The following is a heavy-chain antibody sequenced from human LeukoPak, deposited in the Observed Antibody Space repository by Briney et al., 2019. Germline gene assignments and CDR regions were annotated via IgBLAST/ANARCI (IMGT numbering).Heavy chain of an antibody. V-gene: IGHV3-21*06. Sequence: KAGGSLRLSCTAFGFTVSNNYMSWVRQAPGKGLEWVSSISSRSDYIYYADSVKGRFTISRDNAKNSLYLQMNSLRAEDTAVYYCARGGLDDDGDYPDAFDIWGQGTLVTVSS. J-gene: IGHJ3*02. CDR1: GFTVSNNY. CDR2: ISSRSDYI. D-gene: IGHD4-17*01. CDR3: ARGGLDDDGDYPDAFDI.